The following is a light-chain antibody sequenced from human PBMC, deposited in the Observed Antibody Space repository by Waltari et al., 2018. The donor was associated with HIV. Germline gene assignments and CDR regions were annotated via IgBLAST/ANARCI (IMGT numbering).Light chain of an antibody. CDR2: EDD. Sequence: SYELTQPPSVSVSPGQTARITCSGDALQKRFAYWFQQKSGQAPVLVIYEDDKRPSGIPERFSGSISGTMATLTISGAQVEDEGDFYCYSTDISGDHRVFGGPTKLTVL. CDR1: ALQKRF. V-gene: IGLV3-10*01. J-gene: IGLJ2*01. CDR3: YSTDISGDHRV.